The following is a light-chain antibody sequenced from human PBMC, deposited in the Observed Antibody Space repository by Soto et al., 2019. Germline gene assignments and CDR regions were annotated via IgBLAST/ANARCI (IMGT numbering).Light chain of an antibody. CDR3: QQYGSSQWT. Sequence: EIVLTQSPGTLSLSPGERATLSCRASQSVSSSYLVWYQQKPGQAPRLLIYGASSRATGTPDRFSGSGSGTDFTLTISRLEPEDFAVYYCQQYGSSQWTFGQGTKVEI. CDR2: GAS. J-gene: IGKJ1*01. V-gene: IGKV3-20*01. CDR1: QSVSSSY.